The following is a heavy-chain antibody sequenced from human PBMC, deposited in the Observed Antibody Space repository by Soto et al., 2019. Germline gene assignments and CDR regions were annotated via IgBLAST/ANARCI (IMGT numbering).Heavy chain of an antibody. CDR1: GYAFTTYG. Sequence: QVHLVQSGAEVKKPGASVKVSCKGSGYAFTTYGITWVRQAPGQGLEWMRWISAHNGNTNYAQKLQGRVTVTRDTSTSTAYMELRSLRSDDTAVYYYERGRYGDYWSQGALVTVSS. CDR2: ISAHNGNT. V-gene: IGHV1-18*01. D-gene: IGHD1-1*01. J-gene: IGHJ4*02. CDR3: ERGRYGDY.